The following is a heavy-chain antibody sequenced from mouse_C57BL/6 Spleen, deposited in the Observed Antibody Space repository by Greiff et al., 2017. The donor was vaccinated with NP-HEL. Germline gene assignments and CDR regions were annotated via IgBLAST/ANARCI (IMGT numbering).Heavy chain of an antibody. Sequence: VQLQQSGAELVKPGASVKLSCKASGYTFTSYWMHWVKQRPGRGLEWIGRIDPNSGGTKYNEKFKSKATLTVDKPSSTAYMQLSSLTSEDSAVYYCGRTLSTTVVAYYAMDYWGQGTSVTVSS. CDR3: GRTLSTTVVAYYAMDY. CDR1: GYTFTSYW. J-gene: IGHJ4*01. CDR2: IDPNSGGT. V-gene: IGHV1-72*01. D-gene: IGHD1-1*01.